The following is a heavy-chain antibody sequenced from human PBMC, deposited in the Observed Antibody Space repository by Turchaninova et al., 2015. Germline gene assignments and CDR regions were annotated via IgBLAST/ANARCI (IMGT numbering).Heavy chain of an antibody. CDR1: GYTFTSYY. V-gene: IGHV1-46*01. D-gene: IGHD1-1*01. CDR2: INPSGVST. CDR3: ARDMET. Sequence: QVQLVQSGAEVKKPGASVKVSCRASGYTFTSYYMHWVRQAPGQGLEGVGIINPSGVSTDYAQKFQGRLTMTRDTSTSTVYMELSSLGSEDTAVYYCARDMETWGQGTLLTVSS. J-gene: IGHJ5*02.